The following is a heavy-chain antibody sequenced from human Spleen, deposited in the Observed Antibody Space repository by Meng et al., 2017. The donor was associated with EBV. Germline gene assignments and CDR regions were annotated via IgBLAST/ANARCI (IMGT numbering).Heavy chain of an antibody. CDR2: TYYRSKWFH. CDR1: GDSVSSNSAA. J-gene: IGHJ4*02. CDR3: AFGGGGYGSVGYNY. V-gene: IGHV6-1*01. D-gene: IGHD5-12*01. Sequence: QVQLQQVGLGLVRPAQNLPLTCAISGDSVSSNSAAWNWIRQSPSRGLEWLGRTYYRSKWFHDYAISVKGRITINPDTSNNQFSLQLNSMTPEDTAVYYCAFGGGGYGSVGYNYWGQGILVTVSS.